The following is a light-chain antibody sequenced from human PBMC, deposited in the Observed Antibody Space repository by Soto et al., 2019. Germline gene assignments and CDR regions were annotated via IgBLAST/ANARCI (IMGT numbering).Light chain of an antibody. Sequence: DIQMTQNPSSVSASLGDRVTITCRASQGISSWLAWYQQKPGKAPKLLIYKTSSLESGVPSRFSGSGSGTEFTLTISGLQPDDSASYYCQQYNSYSKTFGQGTKVDI. CDR1: QGISSW. CDR2: KTS. V-gene: IGKV1-5*03. J-gene: IGKJ1*01. CDR3: QQYNSYSKT.